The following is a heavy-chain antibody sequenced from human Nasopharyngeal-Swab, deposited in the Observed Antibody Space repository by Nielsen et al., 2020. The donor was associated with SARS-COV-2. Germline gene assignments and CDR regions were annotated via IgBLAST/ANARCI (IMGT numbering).Heavy chain of an antibody. Sequence: ASVKVSCKASGYTFSDYGISWVRQAPGRGLEWMGWINGYNRDTNYVQNLQGRVTITTDTSTTTAYMELRSLRSDDTAVYYCVRGRGLRFLASYYFDYWGQGTLVTVSS. V-gene: IGHV1-18*04. D-gene: IGHD3-3*01. J-gene: IGHJ4*02. CDR2: INGYNRDT. CDR3: VRGRGLRFLASYYFDY. CDR1: GYTFSDYG.